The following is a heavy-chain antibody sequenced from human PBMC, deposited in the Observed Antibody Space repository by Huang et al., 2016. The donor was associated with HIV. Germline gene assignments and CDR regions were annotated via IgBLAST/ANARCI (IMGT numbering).Heavy chain of an antibody. V-gene: IGHV3-9*01. J-gene: IGHJ3*01. CDR1: GFTFDDYA. CDR3: AKDWGYDFGAFDF. D-gene: IGHD3-16*01. CDR2: INWKSGNI. Sequence: EVQLVESGGGLVRPGRSLRLSCAASGFTFDDYAMHLVRQTPGKGLEWVSGINWKSGNIAYSDSVRSRFTISRDNAKNSLYLQMNSLRPEDTALYYCAKDWGYDFGAFDFWGRGTMVTVSS.